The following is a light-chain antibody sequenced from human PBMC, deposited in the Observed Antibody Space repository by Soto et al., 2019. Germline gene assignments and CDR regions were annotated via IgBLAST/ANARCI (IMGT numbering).Light chain of an antibody. V-gene: IGKV3-11*01. CDR1: QSVSSH. Sequence: EIVLTQSPDTLYLSPGETATLSWRASQSVSSHLAWYSPKPGQSPWLRTYYASNSATGIAARFSRSGYGTAFTLTLSSLEPEDFAVYYCQQRSNWWTFGQGTKV. J-gene: IGKJ1*01. CDR2: YAS. CDR3: QQRSNWWT.